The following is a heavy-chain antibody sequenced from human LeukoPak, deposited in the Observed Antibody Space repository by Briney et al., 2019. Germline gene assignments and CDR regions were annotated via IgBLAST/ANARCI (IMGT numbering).Heavy chain of an antibody. J-gene: IGHJ5*02. CDR1: GGSISSSSYY. D-gene: IGHD3-9*01. CDR3: ARAKYYDILTGYYGGSNWFDP. Sequence: SETLSLTCTVSGGSISSSSYYWGWIRQPPGKGLEWIGSIYYSGSTYYNPSLKSRGTISVDTSKNQFSLMLSSVTAADTAVYYCARAKYYDILTGYYGGSNWFDPWGQGTLVTVSS. V-gene: IGHV4-39*01. CDR2: IYYSGST.